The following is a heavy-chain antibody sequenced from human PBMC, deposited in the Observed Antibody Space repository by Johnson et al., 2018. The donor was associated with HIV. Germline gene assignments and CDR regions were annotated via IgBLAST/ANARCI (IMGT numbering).Heavy chain of an antibody. D-gene: IGHD3-22*01. CDR2: INWNGGSP. Sequence: VQLVESGGGVARPGGSLRLSCAASGFTFGDYAMSWVRQVPGKGLEWVSGINWNGGSPGYAASVEGRLTISRDNVKKSLYLHMNSLRAEDTALYYCARVSSNGDSSGLVDVFDIWGQGTMVTVSS. CDR3: ARVSSNGDSSGLVDVFDI. CDR1: GFTFGDYA. V-gene: IGHV3-20*04. J-gene: IGHJ3*02.